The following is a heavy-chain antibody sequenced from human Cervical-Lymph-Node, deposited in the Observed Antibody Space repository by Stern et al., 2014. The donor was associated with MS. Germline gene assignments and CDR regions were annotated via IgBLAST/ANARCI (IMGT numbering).Heavy chain of an antibody. CDR1: GGTFSSYA. CDR2: IIPIFGTT. Sequence: QVQLVQSGAEVKKPGSSVKVSCKASGGTFSSYAISWGRQAPGQGLEWMGGIIPIFGTTDYAQKCQGRVTITADESTSTDDMELSSLRSDDTAIYYCARVHTASSHAFDIWGQGTMVTVSS. J-gene: IGHJ3*02. V-gene: IGHV1-69*01. D-gene: IGHD5-18*01. CDR3: ARVHTASSHAFDI.